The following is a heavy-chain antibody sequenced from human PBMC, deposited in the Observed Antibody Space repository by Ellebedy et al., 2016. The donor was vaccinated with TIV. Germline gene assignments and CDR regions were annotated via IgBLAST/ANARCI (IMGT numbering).Heavy chain of an antibody. V-gene: IGHV3-15*05. CDR3: ARDHYDSSGYYFPQIYYYYYGMDV. J-gene: IGHJ6*02. Sequence: PGGSLRLSCAASGFTFSNAWMSWVRQAPGKGLEWVGRVNNKTDGGTTDYAAPVKGRFTISRDDSKNTLYLQMNSLRAEDTAVYYCARDHYDSSGYYFPQIYYYYYGMDVWGQGTTVTVSS. CDR2: VNNKTDGGTT. CDR1: GFTFSNAW. D-gene: IGHD3-22*01.